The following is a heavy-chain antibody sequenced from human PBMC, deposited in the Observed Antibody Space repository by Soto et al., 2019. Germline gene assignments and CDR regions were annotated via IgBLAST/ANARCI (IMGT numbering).Heavy chain of an antibody. CDR2: ISSSSSTI. CDR3: TTGEYSSSSNPNSRLY. D-gene: IGHD6-13*01. J-gene: IGHJ4*02. V-gene: IGHV3-48*02. CDR1: GFTFSSYS. Sequence: PGGSLRLSCAASGFTFSSYSMNWVRQAPGKGLEWVSYISSSSSTIYYADSVKGRFTISRDNAKNSLYLQMNSLRDEDTAVYYCTTGEYSSSSNPNSRLYWGQGTLVTVSS.